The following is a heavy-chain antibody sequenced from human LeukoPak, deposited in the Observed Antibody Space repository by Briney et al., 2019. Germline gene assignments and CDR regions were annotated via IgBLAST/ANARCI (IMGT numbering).Heavy chain of an antibody. CDR3: ARDFGLHVDTAMVTGY. Sequence: ASVKVSCKASGYTFTSYGISWVRQAPGQGLEWMGWISAYNGNTNYAQKLQGRVTMTTDTSTSTAYMELRSLRSDDTAVYYCARDFGLHVDTAMVTGYWGQGTLVTVSS. CDR2: ISAYNGNT. CDR1: GYTFTSYG. D-gene: IGHD5-18*01. J-gene: IGHJ4*02. V-gene: IGHV1-18*01.